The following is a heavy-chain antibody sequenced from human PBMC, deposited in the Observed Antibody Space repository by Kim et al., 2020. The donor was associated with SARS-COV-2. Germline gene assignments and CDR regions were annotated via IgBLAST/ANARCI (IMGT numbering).Heavy chain of an antibody. CDR3: TTEYGDYEPVYYYYGMDV. V-gene: IGHV3-15*01. D-gene: IGHD4-17*01. Sequence: KGRFTISRDDSKNTLYLQMNSLKTEDTAVYYCTTEYGDYEPVYYYYGMDVWGQGTTVTVSS. J-gene: IGHJ6*02.